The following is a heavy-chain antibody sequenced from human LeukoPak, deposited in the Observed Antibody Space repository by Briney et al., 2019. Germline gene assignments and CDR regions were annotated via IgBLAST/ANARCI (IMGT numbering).Heavy chain of an antibody. CDR1: GFIFSNLW. Sequence: GGSLRLSCAASGFIFSNLWMTWVRQAPGKGLEWVANIKQDGSEKYYVDSVKGRFTISRDNAKNSLYLQMNSLRAEDTAVYYCARDIAAADAFDIWGQGTMVTVSS. V-gene: IGHV3-7*01. CDR2: IKQDGSEK. CDR3: ARDIAAADAFDI. D-gene: IGHD6-13*01. J-gene: IGHJ3*02.